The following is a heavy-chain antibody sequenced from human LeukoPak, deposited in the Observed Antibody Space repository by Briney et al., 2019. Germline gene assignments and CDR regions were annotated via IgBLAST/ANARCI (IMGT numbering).Heavy chain of an antibody. V-gene: IGHV4-38-2*02. J-gene: IGHJ4*02. CDR1: GYSISSGYY. Sequence: SETLSLTCTVSGYSISSGYYWGWIRQPPGKGLEWIVGTYHSGSTYYHPSLKSRVTISVDTSKNKFSLELSSVTATDKGVYYCAREHPLEAVDYGGQGTRVTVFS. CDR2: TYHSGST. CDR3: AREHPLEAVDY.